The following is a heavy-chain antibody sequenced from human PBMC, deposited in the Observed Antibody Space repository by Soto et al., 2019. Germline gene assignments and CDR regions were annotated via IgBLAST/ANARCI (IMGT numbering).Heavy chain of an antibody. CDR1: GGSISSIQW. J-gene: IGHJ4*02. V-gene: IGHV4-4*02. CDR3: ARRQSSSWYGL. Sequence: SSETLSLTCAVSGGSISSIQWWTWVRQPPGKGPEWIGESHHSGKTNYNPSLKGRVTMSLDKSKNELSLRLISVTAADTAVYYCARRQSSSWYGLWGQGTLVTVS. D-gene: IGHD6-13*01. CDR2: SHHSGKT.